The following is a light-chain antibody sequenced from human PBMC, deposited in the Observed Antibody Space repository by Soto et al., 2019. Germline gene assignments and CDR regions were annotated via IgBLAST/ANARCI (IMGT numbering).Light chain of an antibody. J-gene: IGKJ2*01. CDR1: QRIGRW. CDR2: DAS. V-gene: IGKV1-5*01. Sequence: DIQMTQSPSTLSASVGDSVTITCRASQRIGRWLAWYQQKPGQAPKLLIYDASTLQSGVPSRFSGSRSGTEFTLNITSLQADDFATYYCQQYNHYSSNTFGRATKLEI. CDR3: QQYNHYSSNT.